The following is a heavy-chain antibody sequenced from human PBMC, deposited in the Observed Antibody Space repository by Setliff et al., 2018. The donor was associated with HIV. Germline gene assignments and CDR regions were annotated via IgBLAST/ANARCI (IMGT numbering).Heavy chain of an antibody. V-gene: IGHV3-30*02. D-gene: IGHD3-16*02. CDR1: GFIFSIYG. CDR3: AKISVASRYNSDMHV. CDR2: IRSDESET. Sequence: GSLRLSCETSGFIFSIYGMHWVRQAPGKGLEWVAFIRSDESETYYSDSVKGRFTISRDTSKNTLFLQINSLRPEDTAVYYCAKISVASRYNSDMHVWGKGTTVTVSS. J-gene: IGHJ6*03.